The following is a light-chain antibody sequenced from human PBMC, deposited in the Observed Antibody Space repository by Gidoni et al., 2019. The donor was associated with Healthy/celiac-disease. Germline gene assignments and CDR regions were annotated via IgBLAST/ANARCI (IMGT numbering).Light chain of an antibody. Sequence: QYALTQLPLASGSPGQPVPISCTGTSSDVGGYNYVSWYQQHPGNAPKLKIYRVSKRPSGVPDRFSGSKSSNTASLTVSGLRAEDEADYYCSSYAGSNKGVFGGGTKLTVL. CDR3: SSYAGSNKGV. J-gene: IGLJ2*01. CDR1: SSDVGGYNY. CDR2: RVS. V-gene: IGLV2-8*01.